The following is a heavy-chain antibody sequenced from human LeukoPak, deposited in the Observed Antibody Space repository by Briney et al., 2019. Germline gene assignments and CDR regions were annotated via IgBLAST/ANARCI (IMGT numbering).Heavy chain of an antibody. Sequence: SETLSLTCAVYGGSFSGYYWSWIRQPPGKGLEWIGEINHSGSTNYNPSLKSRVTISVDTSKNQFSLKLSSVTAADTAVYYCARAKIVVVIPTFDYWGQGTLVTVSS. CDR1: GGSFSGYY. CDR3: ARAKIVVVIPTFDY. J-gene: IGHJ4*02. CDR2: INHSGST. V-gene: IGHV4-34*01. D-gene: IGHD3-22*01.